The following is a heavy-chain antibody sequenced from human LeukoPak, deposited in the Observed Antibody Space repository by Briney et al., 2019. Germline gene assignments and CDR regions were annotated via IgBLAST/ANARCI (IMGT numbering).Heavy chain of an antibody. CDR3: ARGRLWELRD. Sequence: PSETLSLTCTVSGGSISSYYWSWIRQPPGKGLEWIGYIYYSGSTNYIPSLKSRVTISVDTSKNQFSLKLSSVTAADTAVYYCARGRLWELRDWGQGTLVTVSS. J-gene: IGHJ4*02. D-gene: IGHD1-26*01. CDR1: GGSISSYY. CDR2: IYYSGST. V-gene: IGHV4-59*01.